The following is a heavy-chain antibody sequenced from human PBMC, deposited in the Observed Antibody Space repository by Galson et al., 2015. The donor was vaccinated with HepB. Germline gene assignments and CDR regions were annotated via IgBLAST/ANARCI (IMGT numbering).Heavy chain of an antibody. V-gene: IGHV3-23*01. D-gene: IGHD3-3*01. CDR3: AKGDEMAIFGVVISGFDY. J-gene: IGHJ4*02. CDR1: GFTFSSYA. Sequence: SLRLSCAASGFTFSSYAMSWVRQAPGKGLEWVSAISGSGGSTYYADSVKGRFTISRDNSKNTLHLQMNSLRAEDTAVYYCAKGDEMAIFGVVISGFDYWGQGTLVTVSS. CDR2: ISGSGGST.